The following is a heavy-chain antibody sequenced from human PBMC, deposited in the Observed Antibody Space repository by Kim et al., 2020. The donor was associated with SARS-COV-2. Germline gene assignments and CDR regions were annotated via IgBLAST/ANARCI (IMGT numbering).Heavy chain of an antibody. V-gene: IGHV3-7*01. CDR3: SRDLDV. CDR1: GFMFSSYW. Sequence: GGSLRLSCAASGFMFSSYWMSWVRQAPGKGLEWVANIKQDGSEKYYGDSVKGRFTVSRDNAENSLYLQMNSLRAEDTAVYYCSRDLDVWGKGAAVTVSS. CDR2: IKQDGSEK. J-gene: IGHJ6*04.